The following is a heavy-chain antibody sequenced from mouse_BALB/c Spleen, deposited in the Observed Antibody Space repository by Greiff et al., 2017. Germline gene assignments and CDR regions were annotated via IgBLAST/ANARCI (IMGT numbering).Heavy chain of an antibody. CDR3: ARGNYGAMDD. CDR1: GFNIKDYY. J-gene: IGHJ4*01. CDR2: IDPENGNT. D-gene: IGHD2-1*01. Sequence: VQLQQSGAELVRPGALVKLSCKASGFNIKDYYMHWVKQRPEQGLEWIGWIDPENGNTIYDPKFQGKASITADTSSNTAYLQLSSLTSEDTAVYYCARGNYGAMDDWGQGTAVTVSA. V-gene: IGHV14-1*02.